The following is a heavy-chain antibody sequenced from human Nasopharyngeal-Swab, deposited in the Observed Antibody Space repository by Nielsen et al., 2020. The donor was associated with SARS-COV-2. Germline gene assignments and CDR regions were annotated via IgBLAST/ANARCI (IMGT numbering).Heavy chain of an antibody. J-gene: IGHJ6*02. CDR2: ISSSSSYI. Sequence: GESLKISCAASGSTFSSYSMNWVRQAPGKGLEWVSSISSSSSYIYYADSVKGRFTISRDNAKNSLYLQMNSLRAEDTAVYYCARDKDYYDSSGYYKKAYYYGMDVWGQGTTVTVSS. CDR3: ARDKDYYDSSGYYKKAYYYGMDV. V-gene: IGHV3-21*01. CDR1: GSTFSSYS. D-gene: IGHD3-22*01.